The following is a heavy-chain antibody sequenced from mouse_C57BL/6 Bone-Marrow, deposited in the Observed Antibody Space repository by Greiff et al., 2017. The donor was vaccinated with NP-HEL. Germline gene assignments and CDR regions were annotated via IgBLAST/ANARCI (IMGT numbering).Heavy chain of an antibody. V-gene: IGHV1-18*01. J-gene: IGHJ1*03. CDR1: GYTFTDYN. CDR2: INPNNGGT. D-gene: IGHD1-1*01. CDR3: ARVSHITTVVSSLDWYFDV. Sequence: VQLQQSGPELVKPGASVKIPCKASGYTFTDYNMDWVKQSHGKSLEWIGDINPNNGGTSYNQKFKGKATLTVDKSSSTAYMELRSLTSEDTAVXYCARVSHITTVVSSLDWYFDVWGTGTTVTVTS.